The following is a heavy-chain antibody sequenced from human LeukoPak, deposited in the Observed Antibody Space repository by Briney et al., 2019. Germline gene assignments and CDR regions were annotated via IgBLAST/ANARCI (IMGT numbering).Heavy chain of an antibody. Sequence: GGSLRLSCVASGFTLSRNWMNWVRQAPGKGLEWVANINKEGSEKYYVDSVKGRFTISRDNAKNSLYLQINSLRAEDTAVYYCARDLSVYYDSSGYYPDHLFDYWGQGNLVTVSS. CDR3: ARDLSVYYDSSGYYPDHLFDY. CDR2: INKEGSEK. CDR1: GFTLSRNW. D-gene: IGHD3-22*01. V-gene: IGHV3-7*01. J-gene: IGHJ4*02.